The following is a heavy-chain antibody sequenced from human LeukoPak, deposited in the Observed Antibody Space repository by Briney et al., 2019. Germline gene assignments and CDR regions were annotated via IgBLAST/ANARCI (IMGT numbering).Heavy chain of an antibody. V-gene: IGHV3-23*01. CDR2: ISGSGGST. CDR1: GFTFSSYA. J-gene: IGHJ4*02. Sequence: GGSLRLSCAASGFTFSSYAMSWVRQAPGKGLEWVSAISGSGGSTYYADSVKGRFTISRDNSKNTLYLQMNSLRAEDTAVYYCAKDCDYGDSRTPACFDYWGQGTLVTVSS. D-gene: IGHD4-17*01. CDR3: AKDCDYGDSRTPACFDY.